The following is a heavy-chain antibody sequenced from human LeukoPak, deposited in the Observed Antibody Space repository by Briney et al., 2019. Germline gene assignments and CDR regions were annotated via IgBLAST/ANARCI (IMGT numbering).Heavy chain of an antibody. V-gene: IGHV3-21*01. CDR2: ISSTSSLI. Sequence: PGGSLRLSCAASGFTFSWYSMNWVRQAPGKGLEWVSSISSTSSLIWYADSLKGRFTISRDNAKNSLYLQMDSLRAEDTAVYYCARYNSGWNDYWGQGTLVTVSS. J-gene: IGHJ4*02. D-gene: IGHD6-19*01. CDR3: ARYNSGWNDY. CDR1: GFTFSWYS.